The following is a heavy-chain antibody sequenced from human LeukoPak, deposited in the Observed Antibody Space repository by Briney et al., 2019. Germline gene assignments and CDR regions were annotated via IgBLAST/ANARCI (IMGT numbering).Heavy chain of an antibody. CDR3: AKEGDYGYWYFDL. CDR1: GFTFSDYY. Sequence: GGSLRLSCAASGFTFSDYYMSWIRQAPGKGLEWVSYISSSSTTIYYADSVKGRSTISRDNSKNTLYLQVNSLRAEDTAVYYCAKEGDYGYWYFDLWGRGTLVPVSS. CDR2: ISSSSTTI. V-gene: IGHV3-11*01. D-gene: IGHD4-17*01. J-gene: IGHJ2*01.